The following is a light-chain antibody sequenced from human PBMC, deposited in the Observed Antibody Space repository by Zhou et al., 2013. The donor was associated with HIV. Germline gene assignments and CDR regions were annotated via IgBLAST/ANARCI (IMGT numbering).Light chain of an antibody. CDR2: RVS. V-gene: IGKV2-30*02. CDR3: MQGTYWPT. Sequence: DVVMTQSPLSLPVTLGQPASISCRSSQSLVHSDGNTYLNWFQQRPGQSPRRLIYRVSNRDSGVPDRFSGSGSDTDFTLKISRVEAEDVGVYYCMQGTYWPTFGQGTEGG. CDR1: QSLVHSDGNTY. J-gene: IGKJ1*01.